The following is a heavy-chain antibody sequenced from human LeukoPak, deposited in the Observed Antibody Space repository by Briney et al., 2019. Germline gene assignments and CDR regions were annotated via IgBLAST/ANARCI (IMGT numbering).Heavy chain of an antibody. J-gene: IGHJ4*02. CDR2: ISGSGGST. D-gene: IGHD5-18*01. CDR1: GFTFSSYA. CDR3: ARGGSDTAMAHDY. Sequence: GGSLRLSCAASGFTFSSYAMSWVRQAPGKGLEWVSAISGSGGSTYYADSVKGRFTISRDDAKNTLYLQVNSLRAEDTAVYFCARGGSDTAMAHDYWGQGTLVTVSS. V-gene: IGHV3-23*01.